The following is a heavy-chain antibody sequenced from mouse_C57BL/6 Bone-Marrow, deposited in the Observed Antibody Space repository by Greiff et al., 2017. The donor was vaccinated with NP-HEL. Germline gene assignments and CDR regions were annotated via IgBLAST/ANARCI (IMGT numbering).Heavy chain of an antibody. CDR2: IYPGSGST. Sequence: QVHVKQPGAELVKPGASVKMSCKASGYTFTSYWITWVKQRPGQGLEWIGDIYPGSGSTNYNEKFKSKATLTVDTSSSTAYMQLSSLTSEDSAVYYCARGGPRFDYWGQGTTLTVSS. CDR3: ARGGPRFDY. D-gene: IGHD3-3*01. J-gene: IGHJ2*01. V-gene: IGHV1-55*01. CDR1: GYTFTSYW.